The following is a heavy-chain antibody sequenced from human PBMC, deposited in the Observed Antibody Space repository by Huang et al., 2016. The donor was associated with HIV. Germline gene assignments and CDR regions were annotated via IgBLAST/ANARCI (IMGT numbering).Heavy chain of an antibody. Sequence: QMRFQESGPGLVKPSGTLSLTCNVSGGSINTGRYYWGWIRQPPGKGLEWVGSLYYTVKRHYAPSLKGRLTMSADTSKNQFSLNLSSVTAADTAIYYCARNHDFWRGRMFAISYFDVWGRGTLVTVAS. V-gene: IGHV4-39*01. CDR1: GGSINTGRYY. CDR2: LYYTVKR. D-gene: IGHD3-3*01. CDR3: ARNHDFWRGRMFAISYFDV. J-gene: IGHJ2*01.